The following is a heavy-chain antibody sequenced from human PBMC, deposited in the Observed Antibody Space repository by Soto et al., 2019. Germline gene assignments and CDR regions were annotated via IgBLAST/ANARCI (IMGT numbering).Heavy chain of an antibody. Sequence: QVQLVQSGAEVKKPGASVKVSCKASGYTFTSYGISWVRQAPGQGLEWMGWSSAYNGNTNYAQKPQGRGTMTTDTSTSTAYMELRSLRSDDTAVYYCARCDYYGSGTGSPPDYWGQGTLVTVSS. J-gene: IGHJ4*02. CDR2: SSAYNGNT. CDR1: GYTFTSYG. V-gene: IGHV1-18*01. CDR3: ARCDYYGSGTGSPPDY. D-gene: IGHD3-10*01.